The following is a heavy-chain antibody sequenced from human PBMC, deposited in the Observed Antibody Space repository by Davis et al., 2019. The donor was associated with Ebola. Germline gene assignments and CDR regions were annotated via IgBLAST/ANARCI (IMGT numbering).Heavy chain of an antibody. CDR2: ISWNSGSI. CDR1: GFTFDDYA. Sequence: PGGSLRLSCAASGFTFDDYAMHWVRQAPGKGLEWVSGISWNSGSIGYADSVKGRFTISRDNSKSTLYLQMNSLRAEDTAVYYCAKGDYSNPSWFDPWGQGTLVTVSS. J-gene: IGHJ5*02. CDR3: AKGDYSNPSWFDP. V-gene: IGHV3-9*01. D-gene: IGHD4-11*01.